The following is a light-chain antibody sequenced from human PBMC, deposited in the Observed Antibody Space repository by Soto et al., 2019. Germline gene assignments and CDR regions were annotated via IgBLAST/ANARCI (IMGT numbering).Light chain of an antibody. V-gene: IGKV3-20*01. CDR2: GAS. CDR3: HQYDSWT. J-gene: IGKJ1*01. CDR1: QSFNSIY. Sequence: EMSMTQSPATLSVSPGERATLSCRASQSFNSIYLAWYQQKPGQAPRLLIYGASSRATGIPERFSGSGSGTDLTLTISRLEPEDFAVYYCHQYDSWTFGHGTQVDI.